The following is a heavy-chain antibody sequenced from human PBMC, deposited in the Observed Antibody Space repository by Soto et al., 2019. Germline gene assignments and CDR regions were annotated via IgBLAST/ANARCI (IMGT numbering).Heavy chain of an antibody. J-gene: IGHJ4*02. CDR2: ISAGGST. Sequence: GGSLRLFCAAAGFTFSNCAMSWVRQAPGKGLEWVSTISAGGSTYSADSVKGRFTISRDNSKNTLYLQMNSLRGEDTAVYYCAKDTLAKDRSGYQSIRFDYWGQGTLVTVSS. D-gene: IGHD3-22*01. CDR1: GFTFSNCA. V-gene: IGHV3-23*01. CDR3: AKDTLAKDRSGYQSIRFDY.